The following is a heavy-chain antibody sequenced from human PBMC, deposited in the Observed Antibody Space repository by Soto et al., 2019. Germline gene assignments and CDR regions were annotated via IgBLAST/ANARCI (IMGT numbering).Heavy chain of an antibody. CDR1: GFTFSSYW. CDR3: ARDSTPYYSDNGAYYPSDAFDV. Sequence: EVQLVESGGGLVQPGGSLRLSCAASGFTFSSYWMTWVRQAPGKGLEWVANIKEDGSDKYYVDSVKGRFTISRDNARNSLFLQLISLRAADTAVYFCARDSTPYYSDNGAYYPSDAFDVWGQGTMVTVSS. J-gene: IGHJ3*01. CDR2: IKEDGSDK. D-gene: IGHD3-22*01. V-gene: IGHV3-7*05.